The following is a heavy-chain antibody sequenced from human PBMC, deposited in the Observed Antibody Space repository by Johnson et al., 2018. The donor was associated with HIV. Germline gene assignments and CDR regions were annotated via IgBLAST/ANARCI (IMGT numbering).Heavy chain of an antibody. J-gene: IGHJ3*02. CDR1: GFNFSNYG. CDR3: AKASGNGYYVDAFDI. V-gene: IGHV3-30*02. D-gene: IGHD3-3*01. CDR2: IRYDGSNK. Sequence: QVQLVESGGGVVQPGGSLRLSCAASGFNFSNYGIHWVRQAPGKGLEWVAFIRYDGSNKYYADSMKGRFTISRDNSKNTLYMQMNSLRAEDPAVYYCAKASGNGYYVDAFDIWGQGTMVTVSS.